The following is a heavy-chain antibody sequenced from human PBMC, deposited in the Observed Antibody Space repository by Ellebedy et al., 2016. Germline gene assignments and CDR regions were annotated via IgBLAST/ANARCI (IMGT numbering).Heavy chain of an antibody. CDR2: VIPFSATA. CDR3: ARDVHVRSSFWSGSGFAI. CDR1: GGTFSNFA. V-gene: IGHV1-69*13. Sequence: ASVKVSCKASGGTFSNFAIGWVRQAPGRGLEWVGGVIPFSATANYPQKFQGRVTITADESTSTLYMELSSLRSEDTAVYYCARDVHVRSSFWSGSGFAIWGQGTMVTVSS. D-gene: IGHD3-3*01. J-gene: IGHJ3*02.